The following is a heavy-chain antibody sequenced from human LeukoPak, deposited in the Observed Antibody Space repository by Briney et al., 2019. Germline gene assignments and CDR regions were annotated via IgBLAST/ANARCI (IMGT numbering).Heavy chain of an antibody. D-gene: IGHD2-8*01. CDR1: GFTFSDYY. J-gene: IGHJ6*02. V-gene: IGHV3-11*04. CDR3: ARAYCTNGVCYTPGGMDV. CDR2: ISSSGSTI. Sequence: GGSLRLSCAASGFTFSDYYMSWIRQAPGKGLEWVSYISSSGSTIYYADSVKGRFTVSRDNSKNTLYLQMNSLRAEDTAVYYCARAYCTNGVCYTPGGMDVWGQGTTVTVSS.